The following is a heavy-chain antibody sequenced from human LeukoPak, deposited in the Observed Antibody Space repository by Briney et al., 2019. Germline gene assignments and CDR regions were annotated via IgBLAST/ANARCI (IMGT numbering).Heavy chain of an antibody. V-gene: IGHV4-34*01. CDR1: GGSFSGYY. CDR3: ARSSAVAIDDFDF. CDR2: INHSGST. J-gene: IGHJ4*02. D-gene: IGHD6-19*01. Sequence: SETLSLTCAVYGGSFSGYYWSWIRQPPGKGLEWIGEINHSGSTNYNPSLKSRVTISLDTSKNQFSLKLSSVTAADAAVYYCARSSAVAIDDFDFWGQGTLVTVSS.